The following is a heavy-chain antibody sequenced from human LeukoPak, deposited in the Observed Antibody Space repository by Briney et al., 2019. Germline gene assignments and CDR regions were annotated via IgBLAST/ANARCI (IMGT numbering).Heavy chain of an antibody. V-gene: IGHV3-21*04. CDR2: ISSSSSYI. CDR1: GFTFSNYI. CDR3: ARGGAMVRGVSPLDF. D-gene: IGHD3-10*01. J-gene: IGHJ4*02. Sequence: GGSLRLSCAASGFTFSNYIINWVRQAPGKGLEWASSISSSSSYINYADSVKGRFTISRDNAKNSLYLQMNSLRAEDTAVYYCARGGAMVRGVSPLDFWGQGTLVTVSS.